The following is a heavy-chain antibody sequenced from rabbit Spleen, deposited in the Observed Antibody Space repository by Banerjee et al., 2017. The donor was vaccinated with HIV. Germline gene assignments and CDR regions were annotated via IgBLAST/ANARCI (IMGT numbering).Heavy chain of an antibody. V-gene: IGHV1S45*01. D-gene: IGHD1-1*01. Sequence: QERLEESGGDLVKSGASLTLTCTASGFPFSNKAVMCWVRQAPGKGLEWIACIYPDYGTTYYASWAKGRFTISKTSSTTVTLQMTSLTAADTATYFCARNYVNAFDPWGQGTLVTVS. CDR1: GFPFSNKAV. CDR3: ARNYVNAFDP. J-gene: IGHJ2*01. CDR2: IYPDYGTT.